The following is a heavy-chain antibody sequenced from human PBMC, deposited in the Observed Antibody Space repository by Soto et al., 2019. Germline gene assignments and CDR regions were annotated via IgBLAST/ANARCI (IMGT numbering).Heavy chain of an antibody. V-gene: IGHV3-33*01. CDR1: GFTFSNYG. Sequence: GGSLRLSCAPSGFTFSNYGMHWVRQTPGKGLEWVAVIWSDGSRTVYEDPVKGRFTISRDNSENTLFLQMNSLRAEDTGVYYCARDDDFQANAFDYWGQGTLVTVSS. CDR3: ARDDDFQANAFDY. CDR2: IWSDGSRT. D-gene: IGHD2-21*02. J-gene: IGHJ4*02.